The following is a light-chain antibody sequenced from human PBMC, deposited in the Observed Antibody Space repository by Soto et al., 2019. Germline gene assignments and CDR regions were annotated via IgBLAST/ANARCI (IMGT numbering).Light chain of an antibody. CDR1: QSVSSSY. Sequence: EIVMTQSPATLSVSPGETATLSSRASQSVSSSYLAWYQQKPGQAPRLLIYGASSRATGIPARFSGSGSGTDFTLTISSLEPEDFAVYYCQQRSNWPKTFGQGTKVDI. CDR2: GAS. CDR3: QQRSNWPKT. J-gene: IGKJ1*01. V-gene: IGKV3D-20*02.